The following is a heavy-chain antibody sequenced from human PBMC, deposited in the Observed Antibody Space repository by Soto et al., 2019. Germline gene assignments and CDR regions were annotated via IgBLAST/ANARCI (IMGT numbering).Heavy chain of an antibody. CDR3: ARERHMDV. Sequence: QVQLVQSGAEVKKPGASVRVSCKASGYTFTDYYMHWARQAPGQGLEWMGWNNPSTGVTTYAPKFQGWVTLTRDASVNTVYMDLNNLTSNDTAVYYCARERHMDVWGQGTTVIVSS. D-gene: IGHD6-25*01. J-gene: IGHJ6*02. V-gene: IGHV1-2*04. CDR1: GYTFTDYY. CDR2: NNPSTGVT.